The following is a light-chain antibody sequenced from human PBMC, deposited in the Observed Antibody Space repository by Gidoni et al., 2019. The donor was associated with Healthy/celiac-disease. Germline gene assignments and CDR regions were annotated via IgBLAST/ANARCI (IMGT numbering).Light chain of an antibody. V-gene: IGKV1-39*01. CDR1: QSVSSY. CDR2: AAS. CDR3: QQSYSTPIT. Sequence: DIQMTQSPSPLSASVGDRVTITCRASQSVSSYLNWYQQKPGKAPKLLIYAASSLQSGVPSRFSGSGSGTDFTLNISSLQPEDFATYYCQQSYSTPITVGQGTRLEIK. J-gene: IGKJ5*01.